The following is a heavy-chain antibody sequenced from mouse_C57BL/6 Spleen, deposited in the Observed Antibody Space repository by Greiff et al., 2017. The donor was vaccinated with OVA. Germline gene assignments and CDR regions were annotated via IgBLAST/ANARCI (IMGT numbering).Heavy chain of an antibody. D-gene: IGHD1-1*01. V-gene: IGHV1-81*01. Sequence: QVQLQQSGAELARPGASVKLSCKASGYTFTSYGISWVKQRTGQGLEWIGEIYPRSGNTYYNEKFKGKGTLTADKSSSTAYMELRSLTSEDAAVYFCARGGAITTGGYWGQGTTLTVSS. J-gene: IGHJ2*01. CDR3: ARGGAITTGGY. CDR1: GYTFTSYG. CDR2: IYPRSGNT.